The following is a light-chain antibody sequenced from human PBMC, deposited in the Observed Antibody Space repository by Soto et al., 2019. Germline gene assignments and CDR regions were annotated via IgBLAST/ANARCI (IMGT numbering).Light chain of an antibody. Sequence: DIVMTQSPDSRAVSLGERATINCMSSQSVLYSSNNKNYLTWYQQKPGQPPKLLIYWASTRESGVPDRFSGSGSGTDFTLTISSLQAEDVAVYYCQQYYSTPQTFGQGTKVEIK. CDR3: QQYYSTPQT. CDR1: QSVLYSSNNKNY. V-gene: IGKV4-1*01. J-gene: IGKJ1*01. CDR2: WAS.